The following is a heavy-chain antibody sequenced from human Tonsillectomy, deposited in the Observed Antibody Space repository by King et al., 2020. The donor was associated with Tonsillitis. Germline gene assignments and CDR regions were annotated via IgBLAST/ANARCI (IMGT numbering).Heavy chain of an antibody. CDR3: VRQGASRGVIDY. J-gene: IGHJ4*02. V-gene: IGHV5-51*01. CDR1: GFMFTTSW. Sequence: VQLVESGAEVKKPGETLRISCQGSGFMFTTSWIGWVXQMPGKGLEWMGIIXPGDSDTRYNPSFQGQVSISADKSITTAFLQWSRLKASDTAIYYCVRQGASRGVIDYWGQGTLVTVSS. D-gene: IGHD2-2*01. CDR2: IXPGDSDT.